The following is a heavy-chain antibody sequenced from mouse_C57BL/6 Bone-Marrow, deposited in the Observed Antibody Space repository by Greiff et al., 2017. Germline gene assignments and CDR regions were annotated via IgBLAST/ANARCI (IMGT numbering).Heavy chain of an antibody. CDR3: ASEGYGSSFFAY. CDR2: IWRGGST. Sequence: VQLVESGPGLVQPSQSLSITCTVSGFSLTSYGVHWVRQSPGKGLAWLGVIWRGGSTDYNGAFMFRLRITKDNSKSQVFFKMNSLQAGDTAIYYCASEGYGSSFFAYWGQGTLVTVSA. V-gene: IGHV2-5*01. D-gene: IGHD1-1*01. J-gene: IGHJ3*01. CDR1: GFSLTSYG.